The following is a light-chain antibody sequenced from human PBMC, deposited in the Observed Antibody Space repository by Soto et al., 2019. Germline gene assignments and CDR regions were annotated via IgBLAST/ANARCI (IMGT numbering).Light chain of an antibody. CDR1: QSVSSY. CDR3: QQRTNWPPLT. J-gene: IGKJ4*01. Sequence: IVLTQSPATLSLSPGERATLSCRASQSVSSYLAWYQQKPGQAPRLLIYDASNRATGIPARFSGSGSGTDFTLTIISLEPEDFAVYYCQQRTNWPPLTFGGGTKVEIK. V-gene: IGKV3-11*01. CDR2: DAS.